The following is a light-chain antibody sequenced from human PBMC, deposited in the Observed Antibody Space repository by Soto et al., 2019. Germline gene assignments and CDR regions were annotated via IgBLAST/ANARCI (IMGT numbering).Light chain of an antibody. V-gene: IGKV3-20*01. CDR3: QQYGGSPGT. CDR1: QSVSSNQ. Sequence: EFVLTQSPGTLSLSPGERATLSCRTSQSVSSNQLAWYQQKPGQAPRLLIYGASSRTTGIPDRFSGSGSGTNFTLNISRLETEDFAVYYCQQYGGSPGTFGQGTKVEIK. J-gene: IGKJ1*01. CDR2: GAS.